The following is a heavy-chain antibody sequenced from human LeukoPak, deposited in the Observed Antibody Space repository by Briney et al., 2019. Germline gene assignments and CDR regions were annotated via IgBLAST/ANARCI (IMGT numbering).Heavy chain of an antibody. CDR3: ARAYSSYYYYYMDV. Sequence: GRSLRLSCAASGFTFSSYAMHWVRQAPGKGLEWVAVISYDGSNKYYADSVKGRFTISRDNAKNSLYLQMNSLRAEDTAVYYCARAYSSYYYYYMDVWGKGTTVTVSS. D-gene: IGHD6-13*01. V-gene: IGHV3-30-3*01. CDR2: ISYDGSNK. CDR1: GFTFSSYA. J-gene: IGHJ6*03.